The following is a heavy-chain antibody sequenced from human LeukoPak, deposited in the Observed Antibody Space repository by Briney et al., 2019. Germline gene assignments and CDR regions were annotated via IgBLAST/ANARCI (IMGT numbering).Heavy chain of an antibody. CDR1: GGSISSYY. J-gene: IGHJ6*03. D-gene: IGHD2-21*01. CDR3: ARVGSYSHLYYYYYMDV. Sequence: SETLSLTCTVSGGSISSYYWSWIRQPAGKGLEWIGRIYTSGSANYNPSLKSRVTMSVDTSKNQFSLKLSSVTAADTAVYYCARVGSYSHLYYYYYMDVWGKGTTVTVSS. CDR2: IYTSGSA. V-gene: IGHV4-4*07.